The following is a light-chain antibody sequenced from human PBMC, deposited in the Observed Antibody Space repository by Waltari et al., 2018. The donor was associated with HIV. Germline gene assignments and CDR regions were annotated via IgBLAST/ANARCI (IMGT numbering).Light chain of an antibody. CDR3: CSYAGSYSWV. CDR2: DVS. CDR1: SSAVGGYNY. Sequence: QSALTKPRSVSGSPGQSVTISCTGTSSAVGGYNYASWYQQHPGKAPKLMIYDVSKRPSGVPDRFSGSKSGNTASLTISGLQAEDEADYYCCSYAGSYSWVFGGGTKLTVL. J-gene: IGLJ3*02. V-gene: IGLV2-11*01.